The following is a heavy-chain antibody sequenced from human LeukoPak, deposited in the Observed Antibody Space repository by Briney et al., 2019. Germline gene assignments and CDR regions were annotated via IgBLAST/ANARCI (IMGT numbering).Heavy chain of an antibody. V-gene: IGHV3-66*01. Sequence: GGSLRLSCAASGFTVSSNYMSWVRQAPGKGLEWVSVIYSGGSTYYADSVKGRFTISRDNSKNTLYLQMNSLRAEDTAVYYCARTWIHYYYGMDVWGQGTTVTVSS. CDR2: IYSGGST. J-gene: IGHJ6*02. CDR3: ARTWIHYYYGMDV. CDR1: GFTVSSNY. D-gene: IGHD5-18*01.